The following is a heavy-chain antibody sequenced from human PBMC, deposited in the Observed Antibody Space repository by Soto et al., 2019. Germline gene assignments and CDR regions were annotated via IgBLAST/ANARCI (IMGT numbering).Heavy chain of an antibody. CDR3: ARDPDYDYVWGTYSLERNYYGVDV. V-gene: IGHV1-18*01. CDR1: GYTFTSYG. CDR2: ISTYNGNT. Sequence: QVQLVQSGGEVKKPGASVKVSCKASGYTFTSYGISWVRQAPGQGLEWMGWISTYNGNTHYVQNLEGRLTMTTDTAKSTANMELGSLRSDDTAVYYCARDPDYDYVWGTYSLERNYYGVDVWGQGTTVTVSS. J-gene: IGHJ6*02. D-gene: IGHD3-16*01.